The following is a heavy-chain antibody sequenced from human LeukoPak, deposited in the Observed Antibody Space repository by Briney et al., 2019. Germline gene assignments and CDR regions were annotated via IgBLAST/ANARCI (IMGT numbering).Heavy chain of an antibody. CDR1: GFTFSSYW. J-gene: IGHJ4*02. CDR2: IKQDGSEK. D-gene: IGHD1-26*01. CDR3: ARDKIVGATQFDY. V-gene: IGHV3-7*03. Sequence: GGSLRLSCAGSGFTFSSYWMSWVRQAPGKGLEWVANIKQDGSEKYYVDSVKGRFTISRDNAKNSLYLQMNSLRAEDTAVYCCARDKIVGATQFDYWGQGTLVTVSS.